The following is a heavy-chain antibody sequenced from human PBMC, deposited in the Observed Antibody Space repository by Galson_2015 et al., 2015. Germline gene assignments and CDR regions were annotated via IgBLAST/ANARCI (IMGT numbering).Heavy chain of an antibody. CDR1: GGPISSGDYY. CDR3: ARVSHAPRVTTLYYFDY. J-gene: IGHJ4*02. V-gene: IGHV4-30-4*01. Sequence: TLSRTCTVSGGPISSGDYYWSWIPQPAGKGLERIGYVYYSGRTYYNPSVKSRLSITVDTSKNQFSLKLSSVTAADTAVYYCARVSHAPRVTTLYYFDYWGQGTLVTVSS. D-gene: IGHD4-11*01. CDR2: VYYSGRT.